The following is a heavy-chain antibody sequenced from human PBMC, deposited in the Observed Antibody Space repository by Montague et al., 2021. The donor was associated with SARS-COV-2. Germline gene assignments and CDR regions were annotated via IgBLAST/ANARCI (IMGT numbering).Heavy chain of an antibody. Sequence: SLRLSCAASGFTFSSYALHWVRQAPGKGLEWVAVISYDGSNKYSAASVKGRFTISKDTSKNTLYLQTNRLRAEDTAVYYCAREIIAPEAFDIWGQGTMVTVSP. J-gene: IGHJ3*02. V-gene: IGHV3-30-3*01. CDR2: ISYDGSNK. CDR3: AREIIAPEAFDI. D-gene: IGHD2-15*01. CDR1: GFTFSSYA.